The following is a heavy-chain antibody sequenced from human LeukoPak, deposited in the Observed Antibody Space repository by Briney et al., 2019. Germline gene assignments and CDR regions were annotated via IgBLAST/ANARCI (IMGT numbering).Heavy chain of an antibody. CDR1: GGSISSYY. Sequence: SETLSLTCTVSGGSISSYYWSWIRQPPGKGLEWIGYIYYSGSTKYNPSLKSRVTISVDTSQNQFSLKLSSVTAADTAVYYCARLIAAARRWFDPWGQGTLVTVSS. CDR3: ARLIAAARRWFDP. V-gene: IGHV4-59*01. J-gene: IGHJ5*02. CDR2: IYYSGST. D-gene: IGHD6-13*01.